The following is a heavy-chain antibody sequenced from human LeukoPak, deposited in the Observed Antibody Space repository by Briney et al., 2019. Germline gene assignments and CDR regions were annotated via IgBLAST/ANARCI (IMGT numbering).Heavy chain of an antibody. V-gene: IGHV1-18*01. D-gene: IGHD3-10*01. CDR1: GYTFTSYG. Sequence: GASVKVSCKASGYTFTSYGISWVRQAPGQGLEWMGWISAYNGDTNYAQKLQGRVTMTRDTSISTAYMELSRLRSDDTAVYYCARGVDYGSGRWGDFDYWGQGTLVTVSS. J-gene: IGHJ4*02. CDR2: ISAYNGDT. CDR3: ARGVDYGSGRWGDFDY.